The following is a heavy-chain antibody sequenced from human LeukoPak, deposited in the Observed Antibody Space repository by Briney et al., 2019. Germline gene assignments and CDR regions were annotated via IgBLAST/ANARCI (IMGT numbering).Heavy chain of an antibody. CDR3: TGNYYGSGSYADFDY. V-gene: IGHV3-73*01. CDR2: IRSTANGYAT. CDR1: GFTFSGSA. Sequence: PGGSLRLSCAASGFTFSGSALHWVRQASGKGLEWVGRIRSTANGYATAYAASVKGRFTISRDDSKSTAYLQMDSLKTEDTAVYYCTGNYYGSGSYADFDYWGQGTLVTVSS. J-gene: IGHJ4*02. D-gene: IGHD3-10*01.